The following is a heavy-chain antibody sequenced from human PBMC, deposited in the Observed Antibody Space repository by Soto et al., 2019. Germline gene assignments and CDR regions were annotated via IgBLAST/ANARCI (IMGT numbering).Heavy chain of an antibody. CDR2: INAGNGNT. CDR3: ARESGRKISYYYYGMDV. Sequence: ASVKVSCKASGYTFPSYAMHWVRQAPGQRLEWMGWINAGNGNTKYSQKFQGRVTITRDTSASTAYMELSSLRSEDTAVYYCARESGRKISYYYYGMDVWGQGTTVTVSS. J-gene: IGHJ6*02. D-gene: IGHD2-15*01. CDR1: GYTFPSYA. V-gene: IGHV1-3*01.